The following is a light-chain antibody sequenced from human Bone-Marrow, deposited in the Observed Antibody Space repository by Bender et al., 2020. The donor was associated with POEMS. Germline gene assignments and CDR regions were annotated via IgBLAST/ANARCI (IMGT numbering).Light chain of an antibody. CDR3: SSLTTSYTLL. CDR2: DVS. CDR1: SSDIGGHDY. V-gene: IGLV2-14*03. J-gene: IGLJ2*01. Sequence: QSALTQPASVSGSPGQSVTVSCAGTSSDIGGHDYVSWYQQHPGKVPKFIIYDVSNRPSGVSNRFSGSKSGNSASLTISGLQAEDEASYYCSSLTTSYTLLFGGGTKVTVL.